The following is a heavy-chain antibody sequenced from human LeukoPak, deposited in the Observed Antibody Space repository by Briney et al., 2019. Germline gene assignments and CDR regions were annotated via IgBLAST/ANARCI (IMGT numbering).Heavy chain of an antibody. CDR1: GYSFTSYW. J-gene: IGHJ4*02. Sequence: GESLKISCKGSGYSFTSYWIGWVRQMPGKGLEWMGIIYPGDSGTRYSPSFQGQVTISADKSISTAYLQWSSLKASDTAMYYCARPYYDILTGPHYYFDYWGQGTLVTVSS. D-gene: IGHD3-9*01. V-gene: IGHV5-51*01. CDR3: ARPYYDILTGPHYYFDY. CDR2: IYPGDSGT.